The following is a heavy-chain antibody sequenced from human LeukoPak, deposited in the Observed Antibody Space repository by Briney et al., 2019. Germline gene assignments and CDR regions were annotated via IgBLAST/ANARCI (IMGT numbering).Heavy chain of an antibody. CDR1: GGSFSGYY. V-gene: IGHV4-34*01. D-gene: IGHD6-19*01. CDR3: ARGGIVVATDY. CDR2: INHRGST. Sequence: SETLSLTCDVYGGSFSGYYWSWIRQPPGKGLEWIGEINHRGSTNYNPSLKSRVTISVDTSKNQFSLKLTSVTAADAAVYYCARGGIVVATDYWGQGTLVTVSS. J-gene: IGHJ4*02.